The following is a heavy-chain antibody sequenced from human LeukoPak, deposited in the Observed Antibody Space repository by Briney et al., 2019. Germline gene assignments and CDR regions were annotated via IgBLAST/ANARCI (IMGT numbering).Heavy chain of an antibody. Sequence: ASVKVSCKTSGYAFTGYDMHWVRQAPGQGLEWMGWINPNSGGTNYAQKFQGRVTMTRDTSISTAYMDLSRLRSDDTAVYYCARVPGYSYDYNYMDVWGKGTTVTVSS. CDR3: ARVPGYSYDYNYMDV. D-gene: IGHD5-18*01. V-gene: IGHV1-2*02. CDR2: INPNSGGT. CDR1: GYAFTGYD. J-gene: IGHJ6*03.